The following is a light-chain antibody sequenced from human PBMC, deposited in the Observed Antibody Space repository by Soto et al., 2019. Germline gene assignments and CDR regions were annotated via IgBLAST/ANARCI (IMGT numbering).Light chain of an antibody. Sequence: QSVLTQPPSVSGAPGQKVSIACTGSTSNIGTYGVHWYQQLPGAAPRLLIYADNNRPSGVPDRFSASNSGTSASLAITGLQGEDEAVYYCQSYDTSLSGVIFGAGTKLTVL. CDR1: TSNIGTYG. V-gene: IGLV1-40*01. J-gene: IGLJ2*01. CDR2: ADN. CDR3: QSYDTSLSGVI.